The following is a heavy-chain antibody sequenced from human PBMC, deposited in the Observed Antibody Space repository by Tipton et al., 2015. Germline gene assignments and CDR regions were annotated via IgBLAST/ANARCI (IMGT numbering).Heavy chain of an antibody. V-gene: IGHV4-59*08. D-gene: IGHD4-17*01. Sequence: TLSLTCTVSGGPISSYYWSWIRQSPGKGLEWIGYISYSGTTNFNPSLKSRVTISVDTSKNQFSLRLTSLTASDTAVYYCASLLLYGDYVHGLGYWGRGTLVTVSS. CDR2: ISYSGTT. J-gene: IGHJ4*02. CDR1: GGPISSYY. CDR3: ASLLLYGDYVHGLGY.